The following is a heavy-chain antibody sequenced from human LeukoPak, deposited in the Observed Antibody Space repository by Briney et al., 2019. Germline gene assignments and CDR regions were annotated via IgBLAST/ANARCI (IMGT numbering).Heavy chain of an antibody. Sequence: PGGSLRLSCAGSGFSFSSYEMNRVRQAPGKGLEWVSYISSSGRNIYYADSVKGRFTISRDNAKNSLFLQMNSLRAEDTAVYYCARYHHGDLDYFDYWGQGTLVTVTS. CDR1: GFSFSSYE. J-gene: IGHJ4*02. CDR3: ARYHHGDLDYFDY. V-gene: IGHV3-48*03. CDR2: ISSSGRNI. D-gene: IGHD4-17*01.